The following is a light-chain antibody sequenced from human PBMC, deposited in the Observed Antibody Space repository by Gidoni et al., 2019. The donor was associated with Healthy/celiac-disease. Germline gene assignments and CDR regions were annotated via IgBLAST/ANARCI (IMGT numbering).Light chain of an antibody. CDR3: QQNFITPLT. CDR1: QSIGSY. Sequence: DIQMTQSPSSLSASVVDRVTITCRASQSIGSYLNWYQPKLGKAPKLLIYAASTLQSGVPSRFSGSGSGTDFALTVNSLQPEDFATYFCQQNFITPLTFGGGTRVEIK. J-gene: IGKJ4*01. V-gene: IGKV1-39*01. CDR2: AAS.